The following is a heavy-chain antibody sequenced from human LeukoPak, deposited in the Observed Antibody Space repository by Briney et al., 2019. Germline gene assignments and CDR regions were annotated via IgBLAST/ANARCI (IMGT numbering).Heavy chain of an antibody. J-gene: IGHJ4*02. CDR2: ISYDGSNK. CDR1: GFTFSSYA. Sequence: GGSLRLSCAASGFTFSSYAMHWVRQAPGKGLEWVAVISYDGSNKYYADSVKGRFTISRDNSKNTLYLQMNSLRAEDTAVYYCAKDTDDSSGYYYSFDYWGQGTLVTVSS. D-gene: IGHD3-22*01. V-gene: IGHV3-30-3*01. CDR3: AKDTDDSSGYYYSFDY.